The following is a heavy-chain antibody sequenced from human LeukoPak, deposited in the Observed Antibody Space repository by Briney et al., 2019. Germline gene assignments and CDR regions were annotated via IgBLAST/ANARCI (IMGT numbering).Heavy chain of an antibody. Sequence: ASVKVSCKASGYTFTGYYMHWVRQAPGQGLEWMGWINPNSGGTNYAQKFQGRVTMTRDTSISTAYMELSRLRSDDTAVYYCARMVWFGESYYFDYWGQGTLVTVSS. CDR3: ARMVWFGESYYFDY. CDR2: INPNSGGT. J-gene: IGHJ4*02. D-gene: IGHD3-10*01. V-gene: IGHV1-2*02. CDR1: GYTFTGYY.